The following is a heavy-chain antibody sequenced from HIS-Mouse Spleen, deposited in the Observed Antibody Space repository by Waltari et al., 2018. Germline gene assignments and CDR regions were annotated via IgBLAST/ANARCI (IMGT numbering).Heavy chain of an antibody. D-gene: IGHD6-13*01. CDR1: GDSISSNSYY. CDR3: AREIPYSSSWYDWYFDL. J-gene: IGHJ2*01. Sequence: QLQLQESGPGRVKPSETRSLTCTVPGDSISSNSYYWGWIRQPPGKGVEWIGSIYYSGSTYYNPSLKSRVTISVDTSKNQFSLKLSSVTAADTAVYYCAREIPYSSSWYDWYFDLWGRGTLVTVSS. V-gene: IGHV4-39*07. CDR2: IYYSGST.